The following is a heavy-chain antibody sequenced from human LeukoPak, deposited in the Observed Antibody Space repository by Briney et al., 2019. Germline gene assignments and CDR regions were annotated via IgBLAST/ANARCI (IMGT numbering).Heavy chain of an antibody. CDR3: ARDLARGYSYGLHYMDA. J-gene: IGHJ6*03. CDR2: IIPIFGTA. V-gene: IGHV1-69*05. CDR1: GGTFSSYA. D-gene: IGHD5-18*01. Sequence: SVKVSCKASGGTFSSYAISWVRQAPGQGLEWMGRIIPIFGTANYAQKFQGRVTITTDESTSTAYMELSSLRSEDTAVYYCARDLARGYSYGLHYMDAWGKGTTVTVSS.